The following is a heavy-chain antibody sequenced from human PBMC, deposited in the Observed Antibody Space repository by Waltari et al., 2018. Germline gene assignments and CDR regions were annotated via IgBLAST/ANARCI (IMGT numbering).Heavy chain of an antibody. V-gene: IGHV3-74*01. CDR2: IKWDGSIT. D-gene: IGHD6-13*01. Sequence: EVQLVESGGDLVQPGGSLRLPCTASGFIFSSYLLHWVRQAPGKGLVSVAHIKWDGSITNYADSVKGRFTISRDNARNTLFLQMNSLRAEDTAIYYCVLYSSSFLGDCWGQGTLVTVSS. CDR3: VLYSSSFLGDC. J-gene: IGHJ4*02. CDR1: GFIFSSYL.